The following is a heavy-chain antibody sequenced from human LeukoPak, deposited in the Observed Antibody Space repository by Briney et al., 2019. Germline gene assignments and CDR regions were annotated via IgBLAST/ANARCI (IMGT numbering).Heavy chain of an antibody. CDR1: GDSITNNY. D-gene: IGHD3-10*01. J-gene: IGHJ2*01. Sequence: SETLSLTCSVSGDSITNNYWTWIRQPAGKGLEWIGRIYAPGNTNYSPSLKSRVTMSLDTSKNQFSLKLTSVTAADTAIYYCARSFDWYFDLWGRGTLVTVSS. CDR2: IYAPGNT. V-gene: IGHV4-4*07. CDR3: ARSFDWYFDL.